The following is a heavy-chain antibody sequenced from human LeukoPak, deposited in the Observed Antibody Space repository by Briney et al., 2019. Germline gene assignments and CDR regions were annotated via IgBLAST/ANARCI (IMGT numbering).Heavy chain of an antibody. Sequence: PSETLSLTCTVSGGSITSYYWSWIRQPPGKGLEWIGYIYYSGSTNYNPSLKSRVTISVDTSKNQFSLKLSSVTAADTAVYYCARGASANDSGSCLNWGQGTLVTVSS. J-gene: IGHJ4*02. V-gene: IGHV4-59*01. CDR3: ARGASANDSGSCLN. CDR2: IYYSGST. D-gene: IGHD6-13*01. CDR1: GGSITSYY.